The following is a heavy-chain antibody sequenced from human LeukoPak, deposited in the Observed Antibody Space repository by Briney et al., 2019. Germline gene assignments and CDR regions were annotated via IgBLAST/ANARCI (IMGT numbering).Heavy chain of an antibody. V-gene: IGHV4-4*07. D-gene: IGHD3-16*01. J-gene: IGHJ5*02. CDR3: ARVSRFTWFDP. CDR1: GGSISSYY. Sequence: SETLSLTCTVSGGSISSYYWSWIRQPAGKGLEWIGRIYTSGGTNYNPSLKSRVTISVGTSKNQFSLKLSSVTAADTAVYYCARVSRFTWFDPWGQGTLVTVSS. CDR2: IYTSGGT.